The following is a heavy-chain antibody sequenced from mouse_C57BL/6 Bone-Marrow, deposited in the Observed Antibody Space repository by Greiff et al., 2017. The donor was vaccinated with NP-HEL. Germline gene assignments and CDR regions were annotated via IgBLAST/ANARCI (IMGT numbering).Heavy chain of an antibody. CDR2: INPSNGGT. D-gene: IGHD1-1*01. CDR3: ARKPHYYGRHYFDY. Sequence: QVQLKQPGTELVKPGASVKLSCKASGYTFTSYWMHWVKQRPGQGLEWIGNINPSNGGTNYNEKFKSKATLTVDKSSSTAYMQLSSLTSEDSAVYYCARKPHYYGRHYFDYWGQGTTLTVSS. CDR1: GYTFTSYW. V-gene: IGHV1-53*01. J-gene: IGHJ2*01.